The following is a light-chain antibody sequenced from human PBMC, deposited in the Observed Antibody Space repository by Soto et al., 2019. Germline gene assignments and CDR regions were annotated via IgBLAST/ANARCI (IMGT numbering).Light chain of an antibody. CDR1: TANIEANY. CDR2: RNK. J-gene: IGLJ3*02. CDR3: TSWDDSLSAWV. Sequence: QSVLIQPPSASGTPGQMVTISCSGSTANIEANYVYWYQQFPGTAPKLLIYRNKERPSGVPDRFSGSKSGTSASLAVSGLRSEDEADYFCTSWDDSLSAWVFGGGTKVTVL. V-gene: IGLV1-47*01.